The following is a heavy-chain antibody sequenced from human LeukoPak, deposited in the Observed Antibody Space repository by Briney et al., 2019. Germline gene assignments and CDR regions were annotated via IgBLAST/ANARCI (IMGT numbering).Heavy chain of an antibody. CDR1: GFTFSYYG. V-gene: IGHV3-30*02. J-gene: IGHJ5*02. CDR3: AKDLMRDRWFAES. CDR2: IRYDGNDK. Sequence: GGSLRLSCAASGFTFSYYGMHWVRQAPGKGLEWVAFIRYDGNDKFYADSVKGRFTISRETSSNTLYLQMNSLRNDDTAVYYCAKDLMRDRWFAESWGQGTLVTVSS. D-gene: IGHD3-10*01.